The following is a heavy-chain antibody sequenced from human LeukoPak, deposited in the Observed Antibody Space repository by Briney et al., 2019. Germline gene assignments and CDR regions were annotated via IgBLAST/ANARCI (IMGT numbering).Heavy chain of an antibody. Sequence: GGSLRLSCAASGFDFSSNWMHWVRHAPGQGLVWVSRIKGDGVSTNYADSVKGRFTISRDIAKNTLYLQMNSLRAEDTGVYYCAKDHYWSIDYWGRGTLVTVS. J-gene: IGHJ4*02. V-gene: IGHV3-74*01. CDR1: GFDFSSNW. CDR2: IKGDGVST. D-gene: IGHD3-3*01. CDR3: AKDHYWSIDY.